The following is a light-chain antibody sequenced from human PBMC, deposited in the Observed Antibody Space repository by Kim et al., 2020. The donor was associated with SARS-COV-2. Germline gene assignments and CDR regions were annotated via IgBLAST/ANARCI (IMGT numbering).Light chain of an antibody. CDR2: VVT. CDR1: SSDVGGYNY. Sequence: GQSVPISCTGTSSDVGGYNYVSWYQQHPGKAPKLIIYVVTKRPSGVPDRFSGSKSGNTASLTVSGLQTEDEADYYCSSYAGSNIMVFGGGTQLTVL. J-gene: IGLJ2*01. CDR3: SSYAGSNIMV. V-gene: IGLV2-8*01.